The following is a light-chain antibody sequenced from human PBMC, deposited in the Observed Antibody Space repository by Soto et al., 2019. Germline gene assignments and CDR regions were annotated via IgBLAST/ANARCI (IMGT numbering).Light chain of an antibody. Sequence: DIQMTQSPSALPASVGDRVTITCRASQSISIWLAWYQQKPGKAPKLLIYKASTLKSGVPSRFSGSGSGTEFTLTISSLQPDDFATYYCQHYNSYSEAFGQGTMV. J-gene: IGKJ1*01. CDR1: QSISIW. CDR2: KAS. V-gene: IGKV1-5*03. CDR3: QHYNSYSEA.